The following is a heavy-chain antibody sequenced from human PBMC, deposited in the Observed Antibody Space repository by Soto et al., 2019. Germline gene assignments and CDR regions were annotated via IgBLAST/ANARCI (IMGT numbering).Heavy chain of an antibody. V-gene: IGHV1-18*04. CDR2: SGNT. J-gene: IGHJ4*02. Sequence: QVQLVQSGAEVKKPGASVTVSCKASGYTFSRHGISWVRQAPGQGLEWMAWSGNTNYAQNFQGRLTLTTNPSTRTAYMELRSLRSDDTAVYYCARGADDFSSGYYYEYWGQGTLVTVSS. D-gene: IGHD3-3*01. CDR1: GYTFSRHG. CDR3: ARGADDFSSGYYYEY.